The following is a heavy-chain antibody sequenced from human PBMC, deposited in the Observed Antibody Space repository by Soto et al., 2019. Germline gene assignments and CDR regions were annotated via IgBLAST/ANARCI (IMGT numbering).Heavy chain of an antibody. Sequence: QVQLVQSGAEVKKPGSSVKVSCKASGGTFSSYTISWVRQAPGQGLEWMGRIIPILGIANYAQKFQGRVTITADKSTSPAYMELSSLRSEDTAVYYCARDRYNYYGMDVWGQGTTVTVSS. CDR1: GGTFSSYT. CDR2: IIPILGIA. J-gene: IGHJ6*02. CDR3: ARDRYNYYGMDV. V-gene: IGHV1-69*08.